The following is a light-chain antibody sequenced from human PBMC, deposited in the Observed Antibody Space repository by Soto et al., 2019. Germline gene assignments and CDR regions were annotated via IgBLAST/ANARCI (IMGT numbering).Light chain of an antibody. Sequence: EIALTQSPGTLSFSPGERATLSCRAGQSVSSNYLAWYQQKPGQAPRLLIYGASSRATGIPDRFSGSGSGTDFSLTISSLELEDFAVYYCQQYGSSLSAFGQGTKLEIK. CDR2: GAS. CDR3: QQYGSSLSA. V-gene: IGKV3-20*01. J-gene: IGKJ2*01. CDR1: QSVSSNY.